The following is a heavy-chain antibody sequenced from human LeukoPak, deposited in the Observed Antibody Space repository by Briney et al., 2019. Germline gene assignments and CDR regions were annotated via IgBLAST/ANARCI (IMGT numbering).Heavy chain of an antibody. J-gene: IGHJ6*02. D-gene: IGHD3-10*01. CDR1: GFTFSSYS. V-gene: IGHV3-21*01. CDR2: ISSSSSYI. Sequence: GGSLRLSCAASGFTFSSYSMNWVRQAPGKGLEWVSSISSSSSYIYYADSVKGRFTISRDNAKNSLYLQMNSLRAEDTAVYYCARARGITMVRGVIANDYYYYGMDVWGQGTTVTVSS. CDR3: ARARGITMVRGVIANDYYYYGMDV.